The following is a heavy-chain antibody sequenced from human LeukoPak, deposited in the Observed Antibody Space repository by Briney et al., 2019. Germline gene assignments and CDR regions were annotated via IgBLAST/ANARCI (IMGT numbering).Heavy chain of an antibody. V-gene: IGHV1-69*06. CDR2: IIPIFGTA. J-gene: IGHJ3*02. Sequence: SVKVSCKASGGTFSSYAISWVRQAPGQGLEWMGGIIPIFGTANYAQKFQGRVTITADKSTSTAYMALSSLRSEDTAVYYCASRWELPREDAFDIWGQGTMVTVSS. D-gene: IGHD4-23*01. CDR3: ASRWELPREDAFDI. CDR1: GGTFSSYA.